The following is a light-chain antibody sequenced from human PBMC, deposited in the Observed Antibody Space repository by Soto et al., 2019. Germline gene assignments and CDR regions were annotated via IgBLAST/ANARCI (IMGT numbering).Light chain of an antibody. CDR3: GAWDGGLSAFV. J-gene: IGLJ1*01. V-gene: IGLV1-51*01. CDR1: SSNIGNSF. CDR2: DNN. Sequence: QSALTRPPSVSAAPGRTVTISCSGSSSNIGNSFVSWYQQLPGTAPRLLIYDNNERPSGIPDRFSGSKSGTSATLGITGLQTGDEADYYCGAWDGGLSAFVFGTGTKVTVL.